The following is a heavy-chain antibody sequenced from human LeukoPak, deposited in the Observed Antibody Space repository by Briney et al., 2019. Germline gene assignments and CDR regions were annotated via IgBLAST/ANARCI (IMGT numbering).Heavy chain of an antibody. CDR2: ISHSGST. D-gene: IGHD6-19*01. Sequence: PSETLSLTCAAYGGSFSGYYLSWIRQPPGKGLEWIGEISHSGSTNYNASLKSRVTISVDTSKNQFSLNLSSVTAADTAVYYCARGRIARQWLDYWGQGTLVTVSS. CDR3: ARGRIARQWLDY. CDR1: GGSFSGYY. J-gene: IGHJ4*02. V-gene: IGHV4-34*01.